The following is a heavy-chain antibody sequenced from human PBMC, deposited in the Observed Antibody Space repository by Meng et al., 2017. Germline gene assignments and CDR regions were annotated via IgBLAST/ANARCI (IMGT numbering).Heavy chain of an antibody. D-gene: IGHD1-1*01. CDR2: ISGDGSIT. V-gene: IGHV3-74*01. CDR1: GFTFNNYW. J-gene: IGHJ4*02. Sequence: GGCVGGLVQAGGSLRLYCAASGFTFNNYWMQWVRQVPGKGLVWVSRISGDGSITNYADSVKGRFTISRDNAKNTLYLQMNSLRPEDTAVYYCLDEAPRSDYWGQGSLVTVSS. CDR3: LDEAPRSDY.